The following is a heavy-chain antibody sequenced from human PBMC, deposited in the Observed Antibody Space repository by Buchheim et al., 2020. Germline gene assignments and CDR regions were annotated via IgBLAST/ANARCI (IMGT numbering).Heavy chain of an antibody. CDR1: GYTFTSYH. J-gene: IGHJ5*02. CDR3: ARGPIDDGAARPELGWFDP. CDR2: INPSGGGT. Sequence: QVQLVQSGAEVKKPGASVKVSCKASGYTFTSYHIHWVRQAPGQGLEWMGIINPSGGGTSYAQKFQGRVTMTRDTSTSTVYMELSSLRSEDTAVYYYARGPIDDGAARPELGWFDPWGQGTL. V-gene: IGHV1-46*01. D-gene: IGHD6-6*01.